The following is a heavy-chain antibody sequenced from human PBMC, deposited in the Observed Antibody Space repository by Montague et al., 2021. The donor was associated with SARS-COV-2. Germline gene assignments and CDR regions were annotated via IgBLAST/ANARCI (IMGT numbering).Heavy chain of an antibody. J-gene: IGHJ3*02. Sequence: SETLSLTCSVSGGSISSRTYYWGWIRQPPGKGLEWIGSIYYTGTTYYNPSLKSRVTISIDTSKNHSSLKMSSVTAADTAVYYCARRGVIEAFDIWGQGTMVTVSS. CDR1: GGSISSRTYY. CDR3: ARRGVIEAFDI. CDR2: IYYTGTT. V-gene: IGHV4-39*02. D-gene: IGHD1-26*01.